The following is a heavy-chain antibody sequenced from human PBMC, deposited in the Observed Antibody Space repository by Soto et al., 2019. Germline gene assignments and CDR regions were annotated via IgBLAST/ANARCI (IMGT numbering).Heavy chain of an antibody. V-gene: IGHV4-34*01. CDR2: INHSGST. Sequence: PSETLSLTCAVYGGSFSGYYWSWIRQPPGKGLEWIGEINHSGSTNYNPSLKSRVTISVDTSKNQFSLKLSSVTAADTAVYYCARAARGVRGVRGRDWGQGTLVTVSS. CDR1: GGSFSGYY. D-gene: IGHD3-10*01. CDR3: ARAARGVRGVRGRD. J-gene: IGHJ4*02.